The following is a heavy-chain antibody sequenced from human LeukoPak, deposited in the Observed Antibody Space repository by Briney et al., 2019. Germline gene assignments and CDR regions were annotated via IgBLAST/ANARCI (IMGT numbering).Heavy chain of an antibody. J-gene: IGHJ4*02. D-gene: IGHD6-6*01. Sequence: GGSLRLSCAASGFTFSSYAMSWVRQAPGKGLEWVSAISGSGGSTYYADSVKGRFTIPRDNSKNTLYLQMNSLRAEDTAVYYCAKDQSDGYSSSFFDYWGQGTLVTVSS. CDR1: GFTFSSYA. CDR3: AKDQSDGYSSSFFDY. CDR2: ISGSGGST. V-gene: IGHV3-23*01.